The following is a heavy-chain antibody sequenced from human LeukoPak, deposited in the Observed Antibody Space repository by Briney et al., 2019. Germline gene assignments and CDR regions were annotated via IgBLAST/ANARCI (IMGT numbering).Heavy chain of an antibody. CDR2: IIPILGIA. J-gene: IGHJ4*02. Sequence: ASVKVSCKASGGTFSSYAISWVRQAPGQGLEWMGRIIPILGIANYAQKFQGRVTITVDKSTSTAYMELSSLRSEDTAVYYCARDTLTAGYSGYDYSDYWGQGTLVTVSS. D-gene: IGHD5-12*01. V-gene: IGHV1-69*04. CDR1: GGTFSSYA. CDR3: ARDTLTAGYSGYDYSDY.